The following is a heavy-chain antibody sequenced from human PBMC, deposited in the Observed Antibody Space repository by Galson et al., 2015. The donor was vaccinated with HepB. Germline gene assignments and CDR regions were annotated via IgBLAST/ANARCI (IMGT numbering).Heavy chain of an antibody. CDR2: IYSGGST. CDR1: GFTVSSNY. J-gene: IGHJ4*02. Sequence: SLRLSCAASGFTVSSNYMSWVRQAPGKGLEWVSVIYSGGSTYYADSVKGRFTISRDNSKNTLYLQMNSLRAEDTAVYYCARDRGPMVRGVIPPHYWGQGTLVTVSS. CDR3: ARDRGPMVRGVIPPHY. V-gene: IGHV3-53*01. D-gene: IGHD3-10*01.